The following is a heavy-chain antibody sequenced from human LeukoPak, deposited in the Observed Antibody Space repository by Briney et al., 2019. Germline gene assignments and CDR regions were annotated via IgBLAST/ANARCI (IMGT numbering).Heavy chain of an antibody. J-gene: IGHJ5*02. V-gene: IGHV1-18*01. Sequence: GASVKVSCKASGYTFTSYGISWVRQAPGQGLEWMGWISAYNGNTNYAQKFQGRVTMTRNTSISTAYMELSSLRSEDTAVYYCARMTYGSGSNNWFDPWGQGTLVTVSS. D-gene: IGHD3-10*01. CDR1: GYTFTSYG. CDR3: ARMTYGSGSNNWFDP. CDR2: ISAYNGNT.